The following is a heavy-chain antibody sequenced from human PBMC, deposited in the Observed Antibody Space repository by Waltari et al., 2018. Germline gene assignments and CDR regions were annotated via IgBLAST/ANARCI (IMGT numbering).Heavy chain of an antibody. Sequence: QVQLVQSGAEVQKPGASVKVSCKASGYTFSNYGNHGVRQAPGQGLEGKGWRNPDSGDTGFAQKFQGRLSLTRDTSISTAYMELWSLTSEDTAVYYCARTDYDDSRDEDNWFDPWGQGTLVTVSS. CDR3: ARTDYDDSRDEDNWFDP. CDR1: GYTFSNYG. J-gene: IGHJ5*02. D-gene: IGHD3-10*01. V-gene: IGHV1-8*01. CDR2: RNPDSGDT.